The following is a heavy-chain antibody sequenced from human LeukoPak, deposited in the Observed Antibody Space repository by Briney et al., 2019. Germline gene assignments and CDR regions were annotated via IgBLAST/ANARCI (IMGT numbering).Heavy chain of an antibody. D-gene: IGHD5-12*01. CDR2: MNPNSGST. CDR3: ARGRSTGYPYYFEY. Sequence: AAVKVSCKASGYTFTSYDINWVRPATGQGLELVGWMNPNSGSTHNAHKFQGRVTITSNTSISTAYMELSGLRSEDTAVYYCARGRSTGYPYYFEYWGQGTLVTVSS. CDR1: GYTFTSYD. V-gene: IGHV1-8*03. J-gene: IGHJ4*02.